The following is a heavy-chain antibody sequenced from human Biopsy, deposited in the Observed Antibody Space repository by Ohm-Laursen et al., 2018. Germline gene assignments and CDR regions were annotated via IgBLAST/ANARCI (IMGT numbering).Heavy chain of an antibody. Sequence: SLRLSCAASGFKFHDYAMHWVRQVPGKGLEWVAGISWNGPLKFYADSVKGRFTISRDNAQNSLYLHMNSLRAEDTAVYYCARLNSGTYDASDLWGQGTMVIVSS. J-gene: IGHJ3*01. V-gene: IGHV3-9*01. CDR2: ISWNGPLK. D-gene: IGHD1-26*01. CDR1: GFKFHDYA. CDR3: ARLNSGTYDASDL.